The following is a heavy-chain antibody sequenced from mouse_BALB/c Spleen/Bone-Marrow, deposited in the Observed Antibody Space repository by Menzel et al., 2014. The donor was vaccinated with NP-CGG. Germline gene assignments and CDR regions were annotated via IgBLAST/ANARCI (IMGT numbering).Heavy chain of an antibody. Sequence: EVKLVESGAELVKPGASVKLSCTASGFNIKDTYMHWVKQRPEQGLEWIGRIDPANGNTKCDPKFQGKATITADTSSNTAYLQLFSLTSEDTAVYYCARTPRATFYFDYWGQGTTLTVSS. D-gene: IGHD3-1*01. CDR1: GFNIKDTY. CDR2: IDPANGNT. J-gene: IGHJ2*01. CDR3: ARTPRATFYFDY. V-gene: IGHV14-3*02.